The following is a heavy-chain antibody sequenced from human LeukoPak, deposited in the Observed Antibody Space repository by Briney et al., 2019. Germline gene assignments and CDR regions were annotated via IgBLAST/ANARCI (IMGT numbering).Heavy chain of an antibody. CDR2: IFTSGST. CDR1: GGSISSGSYY. V-gene: IGHV4-61*02. CDR3: ARHPGGWLHRSVDY. D-gene: IGHD5-24*01. Sequence: SETLSLTCNVAGGSISSGSYYLSWIRQPAGKGLEWIGRIFTSGSTNYSPSLKSRVTISLDTSKNQFSLKLSSVTAADTAVYYCARHPGGWLHRSVDYWGQGTLVTVSS. J-gene: IGHJ4*02.